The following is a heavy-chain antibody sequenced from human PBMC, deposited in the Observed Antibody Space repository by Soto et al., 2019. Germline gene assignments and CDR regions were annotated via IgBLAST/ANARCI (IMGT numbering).Heavy chain of an antibody. CDR1: GFTFSVYS. V-gene: IGHV3-48*02. CDR3: GRSVGGHFDY. Sequence: EVQLVESGGDLVQRGGSLRLSCVGSGFTFSVYSMNWVRQAPGKGLEWFSYITSDTKTIKYADSGKGRFKISIDNAKNSVYLQMNSLSDEDTAVYYCGRSVGGHFDYWGQGTVVTVSS. J-gene: IGHJ4*02. CDR2: ITSDTKTI. D-gene: IGHD1-26*01.